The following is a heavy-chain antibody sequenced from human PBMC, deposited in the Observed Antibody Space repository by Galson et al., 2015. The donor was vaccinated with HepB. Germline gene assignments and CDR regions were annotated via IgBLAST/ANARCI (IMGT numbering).Heavy chain of an antibody. CDR3: ARDVEGRTWHYDFWGGYCPN. CDR2: ISSSGSTI. CDR1: GFTVSNNY. D-gene: IGHD3-3*01. Sequence: SLRLSCAASGFTVSNNYMSWIRQAPGKGLEWVSYISSSGSTIYYADSVKGRYTISRDNAKNPLNLKMNSLRAEDTAVYYCARDVEGRTWHYDFWGGYCPNWGQGTLVTVSS. V-gene: IGHV3-11*01. J-gene: IGHJ4*02.